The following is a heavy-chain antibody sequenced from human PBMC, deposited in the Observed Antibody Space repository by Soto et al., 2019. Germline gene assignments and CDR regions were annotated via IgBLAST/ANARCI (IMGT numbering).Heavy chain of an antibody. D-gene: IGHD2-21*02. Sequence: VQLMQSGAEVKKPGSSVKVSCKASGGTFSSHSINWVRQAPGQGLEWMGGIITLFGTSNYAQNFQGRVTNTADQSTSTAYIELNSLTSDDTAVYYCAREVGYGDFSAALLDWGQGTLVTVSS. CDR2: IITLFGTS. V-gene: IGHV1-69*01. CDR3: AREVGYGDFSAALLD. J-gene: IGHJ4*02. CDR1: GGTFSSHS.